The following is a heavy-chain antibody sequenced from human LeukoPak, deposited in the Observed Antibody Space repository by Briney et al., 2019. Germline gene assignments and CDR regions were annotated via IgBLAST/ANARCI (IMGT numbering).Heavy chain of an antibody. J-gene: IGHJ4*02. CDR1: GGSFSGYY. V-gene: IGHV4-34*01. CDR3: ARGYRYGYFDY. D-gene: IGHD5-18*01. Sequence: SETLSLTCAVYGGSFSGYYWSWIRQPPGKGLEWIGEINHSGSTNYNPSLKSRVTISVDRSKNQFSLKLSSVTAADTAVYYCARGYRYGYFDYWGQGTLGTVSS. CDR2: INHSGST.